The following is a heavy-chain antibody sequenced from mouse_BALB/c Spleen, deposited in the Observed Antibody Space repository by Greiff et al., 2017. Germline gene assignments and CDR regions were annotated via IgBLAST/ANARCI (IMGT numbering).Heavy chain of an antibody. D-gene: IGHD3-1*01. CDR1: GFSLTSYG. CDR2: IWAGGST. V-gene: IGHV2-9*02. J-gene: IGHJ4*01. Sequence: QVQLKESGPGLVAPSQSLSITCTVSGFSLTSYGVHWVRQPPGKGLEWLGVIWAGGSTNYNSALMSRLSISKDNSKSQVFLKMNSLQTDDTAMYYCARDSSGPLYAMDYWGQGTSVTVSS. CDR3: ARDSSGPLYAMDY.